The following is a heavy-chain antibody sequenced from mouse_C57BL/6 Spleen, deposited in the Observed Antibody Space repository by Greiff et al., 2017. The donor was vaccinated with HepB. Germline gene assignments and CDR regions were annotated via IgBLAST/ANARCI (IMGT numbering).Heavy chain of an antibody. CDR2: INPSSGYT. D-gene: IGHD3-2*02. CDR3: ARSNPTAQATWFAY. CDR1: GYTFTSYW. V-gene: IGHV1-7*01. J-gene: IGHJ3*01. Sequence: QVHVKQSGAELAKPGASVKLSCKASGYTFTSYWMHWVKQRPGQGLEWIGYINPSSGYTKYNQKFKDKATLTADKSSSTAYMQLSSLTYEDSAVYYCARSNPTAQATWFAYWGQGTLVTVSA.